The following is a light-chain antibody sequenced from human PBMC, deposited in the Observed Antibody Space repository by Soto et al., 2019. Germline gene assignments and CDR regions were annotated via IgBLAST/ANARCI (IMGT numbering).Light chain of an antibody. J-gene: IGKJ3*01. CDR2: SAS. V-gene: IGKV1-27*01. CDR3: QKHNSAPFT. Sequence: DFQMTQSPSSLSASVGDRVTITCRASQGISNYLAWYQQKPGKVPKLLIYSASTLQLGVPSRFSGSGSGTDFTLTISSLQPEDVATYSCQKHNSAPFTFGPGTKVDIK. CDR1: QGISNY.